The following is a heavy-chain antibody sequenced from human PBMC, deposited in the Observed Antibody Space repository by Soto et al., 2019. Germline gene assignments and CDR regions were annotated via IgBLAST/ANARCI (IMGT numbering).Heavy chain of an antibody. CDR3: ARAKSAKAAQVDY. CDR2: IYYSGST. J-gene: IGHJ4*02. CDR1: GGSISSGDYY. V-gene: IGHV4-30-4*01. D-gene: IGHD6-13*01. Sequence: KPSETLSLTCTVSGGSISSGDYYWSWIRQPPGKGLEWIGYIYYSGSTYYNPSLKSRVTISVDTSKNQFSLKLSSVTAADTAVYYCARAKSAKAAQVDYWGQGTLVTVSS.